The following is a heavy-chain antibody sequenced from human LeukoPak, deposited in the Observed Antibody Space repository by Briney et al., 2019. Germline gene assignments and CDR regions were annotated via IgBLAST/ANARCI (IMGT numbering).Heavy chain of an antibody. V-gene: IGHV3-30*02. Sequence: PGGSLRLSCAASGFTFSSYGMHWVRQAPGKGLEWVAFIRYDGSNKYYADSVKGRFTISRDNSKNTLYLQMNSLRAEDTAVYYCARVRQQLVPTDLDYYYYMDVWGKGTTVTISS. CDR1: GFTFSSYG. D-gene: IGHD6-13*01. CDR2: IRYDGSNK. CDR3: ARVRQQLVPTDLDYYYYMDV. J-gene: IGHJ6*03.